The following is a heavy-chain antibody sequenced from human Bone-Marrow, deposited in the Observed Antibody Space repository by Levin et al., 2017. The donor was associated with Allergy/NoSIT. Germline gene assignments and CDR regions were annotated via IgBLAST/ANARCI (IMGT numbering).Heavy chain of an antibody. D-gene: IGHD4-11*01. CDR2: ISRGGSTT. V-gene: IGHV3-48*03. J-gene: IGHJ2*01. CDR1: FFPFLLFS. CDR3: ARGYSHYGPYWYFDF. Sequence: SLLLFFSSSFFPFLLFSLNWVRQAPGKGLEWVADISRGGSTTYYADSVKGRFTLSLAHAKNSLYLQMNSLRAEDTAIYYCARGYSHYGPYWYFDFWGRGTLVTVSS.